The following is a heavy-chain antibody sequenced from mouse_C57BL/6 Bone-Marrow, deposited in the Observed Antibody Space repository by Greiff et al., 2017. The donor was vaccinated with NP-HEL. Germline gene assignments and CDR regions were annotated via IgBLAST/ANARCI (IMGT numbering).Heavy chain of an antibody. CDR3: ARNRGNYFYYYAMDY. V-gene: IGHV2-2*01. D-gene: IGHD2-1*01. Sequence: VKLQESGPGLVQPSQSLSITCTVSGFSLTSYGVHWVRQSPGKGLEWLGVIWSGGSTDYNAAFISRLSISKDNSKSQVFFKMNSLQADDTAIYYCARNRGNYFYYYAMDYWGQGTSVTVSS. CDR2: IWSGGST. J-gene: IGHJ4*01. CDR1: GFSLTSYG.